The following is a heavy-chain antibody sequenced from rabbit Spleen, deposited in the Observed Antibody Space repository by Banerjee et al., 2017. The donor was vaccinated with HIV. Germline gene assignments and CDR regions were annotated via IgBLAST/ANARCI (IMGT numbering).Heavy chain of an antibody. CDR3: ARDSGTSFSGYGMDL. D-gene: IGHD8-1*01. CDR1: GFSFTYIDY. J-gene: IGHJ6*01. Sequence: QSLEESGGDLVKPGASLTLTCTASGFSFTYIDYLCWVRQPPGKGPEWIACVAAGVSFTSYYATWAKGRFTISKTSSTTVTLQMTSLTAGDTATYFCARDSGTSFSGYGMDLWGPGTLVTVS. CDR2: VAAGVSFTS. V-gene: IGHV1S40*01.